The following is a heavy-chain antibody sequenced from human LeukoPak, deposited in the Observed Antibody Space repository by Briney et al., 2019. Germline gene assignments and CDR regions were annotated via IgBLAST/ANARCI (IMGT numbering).Heavy chain of an antibody. CDR1: GGSISSSSYY. Sequence: SETLSLTCTVSGGSISSSSYYWGWIRQPPGKGLEWIGSIYYSGSTYYNPSLKSRVTISVDTSKNQFSLKLSSVTAADTAVYYCARRVAAAGTFDYWGQGTLATVS. V-gene: IGHV4-39*01. CDR3: ARRVAAAGTFDY. J-gene: IGHJ4*02. CDR2: IYYSGST. D-gene: IGHD6-13*01.